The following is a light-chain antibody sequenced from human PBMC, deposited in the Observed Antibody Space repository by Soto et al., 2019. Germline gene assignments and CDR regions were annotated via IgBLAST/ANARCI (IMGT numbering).Light chain of an antibody. Sequence: IQLTQSPSSLSASVGDRVTITCRASQGISSYLAWYQQKPGKAPKLLIYAASTLQSGFPSRFSGSGSGTDFTLTISSLQPEDFATYYCQQLNSYPTFGQGTKVDIK. CDR3: QQLNSYPT. CDR1: QGISSY. CDR2: AAS. J-gene: IGKJ1*01. V-gene: IGKV1-9*01.